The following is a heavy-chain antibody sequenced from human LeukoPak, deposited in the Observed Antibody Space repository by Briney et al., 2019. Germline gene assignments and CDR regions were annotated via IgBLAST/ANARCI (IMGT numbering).Heavy chain of an antibody. D-gene: IGHD5-24*01. CDR3: ARVGEMATIAGY. CDR2: INPSGGST. CDR1: GYTFTSYY. Sequence: ASVKVSCKASGYTFTSYYMHWVRQAPGQGLEWMGIINPSGGSTSYAQKFQGRVTVTRDTSTSTVYMELSSLRSEDTAVYYCARVGEMATIAGYWGQGTLVTVSS. V-gene: IGHV1-46*01. J-gene: IGHJ4*02.